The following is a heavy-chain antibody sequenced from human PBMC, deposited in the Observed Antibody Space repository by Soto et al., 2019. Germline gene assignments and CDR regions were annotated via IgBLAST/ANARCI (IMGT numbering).Heavy chain of an antibody. J-gene: IGHJ6*02. Sequence: GASVKVSCKASGYTFTSYGFSWVRQAPGQGLEWMGWISAYNGGTNYPQKFQARVTMTTDTSTSTAYLDLRSLRSDDTAVYYCARSSGTYPPSRYYYGLDVWGQGTTVTVS. CDR2: ISAYNGGT. V-gene: IGHV1-18*01. D-gene: IGHD1-26*01. CDR1: GYTFTSYG. CDR3: ARSSGTYPPSRYYYGLDV.